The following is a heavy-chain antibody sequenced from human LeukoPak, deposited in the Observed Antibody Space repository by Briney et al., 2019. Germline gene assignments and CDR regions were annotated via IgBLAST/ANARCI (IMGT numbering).Heavy chain of an antibody. D-gene: IGHD3-22*01. CDR3: ARVEGCRGCVMDV. J-gene: IGHJ6*02. V-gene: IGHV3-48*04. Sequence: GGSLRLSCAASGFTFSSYSMNWVRQAPGKGLEWVSYISSSGSTIYYADSVKGRFTISRDNAKNSLYLQMNSLRAEDTAVYYCARVEGCRGCVMDVWGQGTTVTVSS. CDR2: ISSSGSTI. CDR1: GFTFSSYS.